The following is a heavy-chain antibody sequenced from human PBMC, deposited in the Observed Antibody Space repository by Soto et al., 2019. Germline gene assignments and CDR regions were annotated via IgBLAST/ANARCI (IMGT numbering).Heavy chain of an antibody. CDR3: ARDAYYGSGSYYNGYYYYGMYV. J-gene: IGHJ6*02. V-gene: IGHV1-69*04. D-gene: IGHD3-10*01. CDR2: IIPILGIA. Sequence: SVKVSCKASGGTFSSYTISWVRQAPGQGLEWMGRIIPILGIANYAQKFQGRVTITADKSTSTAYMELSSLRSEDTAVYYCARDAYYGSGSYYNGYYYYGMYVWGQGTTVTVSS. CDR1: GGTFSSYT.